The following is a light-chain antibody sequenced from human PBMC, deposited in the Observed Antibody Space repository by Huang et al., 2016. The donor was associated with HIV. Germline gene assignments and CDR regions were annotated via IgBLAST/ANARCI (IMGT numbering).Light chain of an antibody. CDR1: QNLLHNSGHNR. CDR2: LGS. V-gene: IGKV2-28*01. CDR3: MQGLQTPPT. Sequence: DIVLTQSPLSLPVSPGQPASISCTSSQNLLHNSGHNRFDWSLQKPGQSPQLLIFLGSNRASGVPDKFTGGGSGSNFSLSINKVQPDDVGIYYCMQGLQTPPTFGQGTKLEI. J-gene: IGKJ2*01.